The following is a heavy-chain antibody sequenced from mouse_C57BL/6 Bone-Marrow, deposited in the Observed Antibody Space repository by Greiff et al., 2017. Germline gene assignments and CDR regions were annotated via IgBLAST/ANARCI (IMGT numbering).Heavy chain of an antibody. CDR2: IDPENGDT. Sequence: VQLKESGAELVRPGASVKLSCTASGFNIKDDYMHWVKQRPEQGLEWIGWIDPENGDTEYASKFQGQATIPADTSSKPPYLTLRSLTSEDTAVYYCTVSAFITTVVGGYWGQGTTLTVSS. V-gene: IGHV14-4*01. J-gene: IGHJ2*01. CDR3: TVSAFITTVVGGY. CDR1: GFNIKDDY. D-gene: IGHD1-1*01.